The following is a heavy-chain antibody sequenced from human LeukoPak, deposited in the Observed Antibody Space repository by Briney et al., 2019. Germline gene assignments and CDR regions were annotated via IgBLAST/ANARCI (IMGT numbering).Heavy chain of an antibody. Sequence: KSSETLSLTCTVSGGSISSSSYYWGWIRQPPGKGLEWIGSIYYSGSTYYNPSLKSRVTISVDTSKNQFSLKLSSVTAADTAVYYCARQGDGYNSLYYYYGMDVWGQGTTVTVSS. CDR1: GGSISSSSYY. CDR3: ARQGDGYNSLYYYYGMDV. V-gene: IGHV4-39*01. J-gene: IGHJ6*02. D-gene: IGHD5-24*01. CDR2: IYYSGST.